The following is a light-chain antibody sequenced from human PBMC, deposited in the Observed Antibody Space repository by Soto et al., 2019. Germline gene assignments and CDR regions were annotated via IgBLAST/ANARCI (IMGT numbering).Light chain of an antibody. CDR3: HQYGSSPQT. CDR2: GAS. CDR1: EGLTNSY. V-gene: IGKV3-20*01. Sequence: EIVLTQSPGTLSLSPGEVGTLSCRASEGLTNSYLAWYQQNPGQAPSLLIYGASSRATGIPDRFSGSGSGTEFTLTVDRLEPEDFAVYYCHQYGSSPQTFGRGTKVDIK. J-gene: IGKJ1*01.